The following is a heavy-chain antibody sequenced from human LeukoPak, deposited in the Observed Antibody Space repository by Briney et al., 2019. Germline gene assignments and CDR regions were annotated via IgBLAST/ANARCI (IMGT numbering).Heavy chain of an antibody. V-gene: IGHV1-69*05. CDR3: ADSDFWSGYYVN. CDR2: IIPIFGTA. Sequence: SVEVSCKASGGTFSSYAISWVRQAPGQGLEWMGGIIPIFGTANYAQKLQGRVTITTDESTSTAYMELSSLRSEEAAVCNGADSDFWSGYYVNCGQGTLGTVSS. J-gene: IGHJ4*02. D-gene: IGHD3-3*01. CDR1: GGTFSSYA.